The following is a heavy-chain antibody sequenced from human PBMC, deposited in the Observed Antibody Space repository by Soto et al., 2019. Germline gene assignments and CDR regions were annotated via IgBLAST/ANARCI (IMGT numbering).Heavy chain of an antibody. D-gene: IGHD3-16*02. Sequence: KSSETLSLTCAVYGGSFSGYYWSWIRQPPGKGLEWIGEINHSGSTNYNPSLKSRVTISVDTSKNQFSLKLSSVTAADTAVYYCARNPPEVWGSYRSFYYYGMDVWGQGTTVTVSS. CDR3: ARNPPEVWGSYRSFYYYGMDV. CDR1: GGSFSGYY. J-gene: IGHJ6*02. V-gene: IGHV4-34*01. CDR2: INHSGST.